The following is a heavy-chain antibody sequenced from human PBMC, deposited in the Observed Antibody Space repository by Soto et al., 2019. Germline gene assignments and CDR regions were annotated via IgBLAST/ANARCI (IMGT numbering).Heavy chain of an antibody. V-gene: IGHV4-59*01. D-gene: IGHD3-16*01. CDR1: GGSISSYY. CDR3: ARAIGDWGTYYFYYGFDV. J-gene: IGHJ6*02. Sequence: SETLSLTCTVSGGSISSYYWSWIRQPPGKGLEWIGYIYYSGSTNYNPSLKSRVTISVDTSKSQFSLKLSPVTAADTAVYYCARAIGDWGTYYFYYGFDVWGQGTTVTVSS. CDR2: IYYSGST.